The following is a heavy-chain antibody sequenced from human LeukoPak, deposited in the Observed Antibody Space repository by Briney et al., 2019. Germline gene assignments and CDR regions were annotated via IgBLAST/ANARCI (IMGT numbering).Heavy chain of an antibody. CDR2: ISGSGGST. J-gene: IGHJ3*02. D-gene: IGHD2-8*01. CDR3: AKDLGGDGVLMVYVTHHPRDAFDI. CDR1: GFTFSSYA. V-gene: IGHV3-23*01. Sequence: PGGSLGLSCAASGFTFSSYAMSWVRQAPGKGLEWVSAISGSGGSTYYADSVKGRFTISRDNSKNTLYLQMNSLRAEDTAVYYCAKDLGGDGVLMVYVTHHPRDAFDIWGQGTMVTVSS.